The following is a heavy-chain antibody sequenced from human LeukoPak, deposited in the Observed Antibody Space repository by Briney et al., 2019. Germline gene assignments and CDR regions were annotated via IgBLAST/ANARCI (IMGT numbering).Heavy chain of an antibody. J-gene: IGHJ4*02. V-gene: IGHV3-23*01. D-gene: IGHD1-14*01. CDR1: GFTFSSYA. CDR2: ITGSGDRT. Sequence: GGSLRLSCAASGFTFSSYAMSWVRQAPGKGLEWVSSITGSGDRTYYADSVKGRFTISRDNSKNTLYLQMNSLRADETAVYYCASRPRADMGPLDFWGQGTLVTASS. CDR3: ASRPRADMGPLDF.